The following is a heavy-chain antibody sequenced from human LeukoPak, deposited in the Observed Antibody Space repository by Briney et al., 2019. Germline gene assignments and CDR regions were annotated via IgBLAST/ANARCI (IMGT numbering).Heavy chain of an antibody. CDR1: GGSISGYY. Sequence: SETLSLTCTVSGGSISGYYWSWIRQPPGKGLEWIGEINHSGSTNYNPSLKSRVTISVDTSKNQFSLKLSSVTAADTAVYYCARGRYYDFWSGYNYYYYGMDVWGQGTTVTVSS. V-gene: IGHV4-34*01. J-gene: IGHJ6*02. D-gene: IGHD3-3*01. CDR2: INHSGST. CDR3: ARGRYYDFWSGYNYYYYGMDV.